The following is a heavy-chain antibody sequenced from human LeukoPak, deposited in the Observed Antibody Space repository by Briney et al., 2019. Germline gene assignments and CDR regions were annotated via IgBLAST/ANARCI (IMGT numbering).Heavy chain of an antibody. Sequence: GGSLRLSCTASGFTFSSYSMNWVRQAPGKGLEWVSYISSSSTIYYADSVKGRFTISRDNAKNSLYLQMNSLRAEDTAVYYCARMYMGTYIGYWGQGTLVTVSS. D-gene: IGHD7-27*01. CDR1: GFTFSSYS. CDR3: ARMYMGTYIGY. V-gene: IGHV3-48*01. CDR2: ISSSSTI. J-gene: IGHJ4*02.